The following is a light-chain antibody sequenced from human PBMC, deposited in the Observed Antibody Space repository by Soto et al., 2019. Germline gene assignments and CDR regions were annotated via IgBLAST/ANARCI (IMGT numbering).Light chain of an antibody. CDR1: ESVSSN. J-gene: IGKJ1*01. CDR3: QQYNSWPRT. Sequence: EVVMTQSPATLSVSQGERATLSCRASESVSSNLAWYQQRPGQAPRLVIYGASTRATGIPDRFSGGGSGTEFTLTISSLQSEDFAVYYCQQYNSWPRTFGQGTKVDIK. CDR2: GAS. V-gene: IGKV3-15*01.